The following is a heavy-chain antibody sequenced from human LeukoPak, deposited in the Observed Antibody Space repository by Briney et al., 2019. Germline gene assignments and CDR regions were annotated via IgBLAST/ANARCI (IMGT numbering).Heavy chain of an antibody. CDR2: IIPSLDIP. CDR3: ARSVGGATTPRFDY. D-gene: IGHD1-26*01. CDR1: GDTFSRYA. J-gene: IGHJ4*02. V-gene: IGHV1-69*04. Sequence: SVKVSCKASGDTFSRYAISWVRQAPGQGLKWMGRIIPSLDIPNYPQKFQGRVTITADKSTSTAYMEVRSLGSEDTAVYYCARSVGGATTPRFDYWGQGTLVTVSS.